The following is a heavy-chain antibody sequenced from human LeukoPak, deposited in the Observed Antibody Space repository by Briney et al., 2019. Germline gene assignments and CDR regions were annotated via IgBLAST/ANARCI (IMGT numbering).Heavy chain of an antibody. CDR2: IYYSGST. J-gene: IGHJ4*02. CDR3: ARGRIAAAGY. CDR1: GGSISSYY. V-gene: IGHV4-59*01. D-gene: IGHD6-13*01. Sequence: SETLSLTCTVSGGSISSYYWSWIRQPPGKGLEWIGYIYYSGSTNYNPSLKSRVTISVDTSKNQFSLKLSSVTAADTAVYYCARGRIAAAGYWGQGTLVTVSS.